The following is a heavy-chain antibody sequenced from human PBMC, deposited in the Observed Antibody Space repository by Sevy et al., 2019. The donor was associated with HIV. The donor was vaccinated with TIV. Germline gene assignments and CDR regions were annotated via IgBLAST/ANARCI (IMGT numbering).Heavy chain of an antibody. V-gene: IGHV3-30*02. J-gene: IGHJ3*02. D-gene: IGHD3-10*01. Sequence: GESLRLSCAASGFTFRSYGMHWVRQAPGKGLEWVAFIRYDGSTKYYADSVKGRFTISRDNSKNTLYLQMNSLRGDDTSLYYCAKGLGMVQGALLSDDIWGQGTMVTVSS. CDR1: GFTFRSYG. CDR3: AKGLGMVQGALLSDDI. CDR2: IRYDGSTK.